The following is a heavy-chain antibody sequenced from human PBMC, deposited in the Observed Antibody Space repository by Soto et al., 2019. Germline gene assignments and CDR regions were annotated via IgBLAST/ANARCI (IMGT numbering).Heavy chain of an antibody. CDR1: GFTFSSYW. CDR2: INSDGSST. J-gene: IGHJ4*02. Sequence: PGGSLRLSCAAYGFTFSSYWMHWVRQAPGKGLVWVSRINSDGSSTSYADSVKGRFTISRDNAKNTLYLQMNSLRAEDTAVYYCARQAGSSWYRYHFDYWGQGTLVTVSS. V-gene: IGHV3-74*01. CDR3: ARQAGSSWYRYHFDY. D-gene: IGHD6-13*01.